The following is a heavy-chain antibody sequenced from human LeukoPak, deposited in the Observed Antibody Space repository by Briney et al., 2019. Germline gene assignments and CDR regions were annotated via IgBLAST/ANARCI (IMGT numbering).Heavy chain of an antibody. CDR3: AREVDYGGKNWYFDF. CDR1: GGSISSSNW. Sequence: SETLSLTCAVSGGSISSSNWWSWVRQPPGKGLEWIGEIYHSGSTNYNPSLKSRVTISVDKSKNQLSLKLSSVTAADTAVYYCAREVDYGGKNWYFDFWGRGTLVTVSS. J-gene: IGHJ2*01. CDR2: IYHSGST. D-gene: IGHD4-23*01. V-gene: IGHV4-4*02.